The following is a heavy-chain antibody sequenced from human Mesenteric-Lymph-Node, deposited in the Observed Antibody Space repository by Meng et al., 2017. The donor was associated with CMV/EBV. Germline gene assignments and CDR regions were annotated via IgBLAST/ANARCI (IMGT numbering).Heavy chain of an antibody. V-gene: IGHV5-51*01. CDR3: ARLYSSSSKDDY. J-gene: IGHJ4*02. Sequence: GGSLRLSCKGSGYSFTSYWIGWVRQMPGKGLEWMGIIYPGDSDTRYSPSFQGQVTISVDKSITTAYLQWSSLEASDTAMYFCARLYSSSSKDDYWGQGTLVTVSS. CDR1: GYSFTSYW. D-gene: IGHD6-6*01. CDR2: IYPGDSDT.